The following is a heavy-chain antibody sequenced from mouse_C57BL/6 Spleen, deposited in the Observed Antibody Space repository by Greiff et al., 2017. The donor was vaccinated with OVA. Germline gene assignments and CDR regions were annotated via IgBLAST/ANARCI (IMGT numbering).Heavy chain of an antibody. CDR1: GFTFSDYG. V-gene: IGHV5-17*01. CDR3: ARSNYGSSYEAFAY. D-gene: IGHD1-1*01. Sequence: DVKLVESGGGLVKPGGSLKLSCAASGFTFSDYGMHWVRQAPEKGLEWVAYISSGSSTIYYADTVKGRFTISRDNAKNTLFLQMTSLRSEDTAMYYCARSNYGSSYEAFAYWGQGTLVTVSA. J-gene: IGHJ3*01. CDR2: ISSGSSTI.